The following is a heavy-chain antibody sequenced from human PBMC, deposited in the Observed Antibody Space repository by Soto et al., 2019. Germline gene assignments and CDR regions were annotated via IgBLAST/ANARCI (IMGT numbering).Heavy chain of an antibody. CDR2: IYYSGST. D-gene: IGHD3-22*01. CDR3: ARDSSGYYRHSHYFDY. V-gene: IGHV4-39*02. J-gene: IGHJ4*02. Sequence: PSETLSLTCTVSGGSISSSSYYWGWIRQPPGKGLEWIGSIYYSGSTYYNPSLKSRVTISVDTSKNQFSLKLSSVTAADTAVYYCARDSSGYYRHSHYFDYWGQGTLVTVSS. CDR1: GGSISSSSYY.